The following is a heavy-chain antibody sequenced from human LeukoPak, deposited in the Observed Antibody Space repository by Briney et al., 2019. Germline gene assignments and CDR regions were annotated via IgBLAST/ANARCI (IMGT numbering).Heavy chain of an antibody. J-gene: IGHJ4*02. V-gene: IGHV4-39*01. CDR2: IYYSGST. CDR3: ARLTGGYGDYSRYYYFDY. CDR1: GGSISSSSYY. Sequence: SETLSLTCTVSGGSISSSSYYWGWIRQPPGKGLEWIGSIYYSGSTYYNPSLKSRVTISVDTSKNQFSLKLSSMTAADTAVYYCARLTGGYGDYSRYYYFDYWGQGTLVTVSS. D-gene: IGHD4-17*01.